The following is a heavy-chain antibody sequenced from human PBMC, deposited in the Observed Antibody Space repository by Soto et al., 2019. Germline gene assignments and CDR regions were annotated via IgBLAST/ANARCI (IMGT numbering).Heavy chain of an antibody. CDR1: GFTFSSYW. CDR2: INSDGSST. J-gene: IGHJ4*02. V-gene: IGHV3-74*01. Sequence: LRLSCAASGFTFSSYWMHWVRQAPGKGLVWVSRINSDGSSTSYADSVKGRFTISRDNAKNTLYLQMNSLRAEDTAVYYCARGKGRRITMIVVVPLPDYWGQGTLVTVSS. CDR3: ARGKGRRITMIVVVPLPDY. D-gene: IGHD3-22*01.